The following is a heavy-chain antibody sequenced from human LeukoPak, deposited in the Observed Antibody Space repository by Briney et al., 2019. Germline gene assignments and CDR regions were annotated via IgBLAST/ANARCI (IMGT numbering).Heavy chain of an antibody. Sequence: SETLSLTCAVYGGSITGYYWSWIRQTPGRGLEWVGEIHYTGATSYNPSLKGRATISVDTSKNQFSLKLSPVTAADTAVYYFARVPVDTAMVINYGMDVWGQGTTVTVSS. D-gene: IGHD5-18*01. CDR2: IHYTGAT. V-gene: IGHV4-34*01. J-gene: IGHJ6*01. CDR3: ARVPVDTAMVINYGMDV. CDR1: GGSITGYY.